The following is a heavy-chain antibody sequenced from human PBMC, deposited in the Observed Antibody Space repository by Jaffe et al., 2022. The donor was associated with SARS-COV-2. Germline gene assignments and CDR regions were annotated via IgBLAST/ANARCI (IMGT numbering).Heavy chain of an antibody. CDR1: GYSSDFKSYG. Sequence: QLVQSGSEVKEPGASVKVSCKASGYSSDFKSYGFSWVRQAPGQGPEWMGWISGYNGDTKFAQKFQGRVTLTADTSTTTGYMELRSLRSDDTAVYYCARDSFYFYDSSGYSPDTFDFWGQGTTVTVSS. CDR3: ARDSFYFYDSSGYSPDTFDF. V-gene: IGHV1-18*01. D-gene: IGHD3-22*01. J-gene: IGHJ3*01. CDR2: ISGYNGDT.